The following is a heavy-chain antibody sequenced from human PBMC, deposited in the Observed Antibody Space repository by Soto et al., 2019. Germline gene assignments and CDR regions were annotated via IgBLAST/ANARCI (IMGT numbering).Heavy chain of an antibody. CDR1: GFTFSSYS. D-gene: IGHD3-22*01. CDR2: ISSSSAYI. CDR3: ARETYDSGGWSPKEGY. Sequence: EVQLVESGGGLVKPGGSLRLSCAASGFTFSSYSMKWVRQAPGKGLEWVSSISSSSAYIFYADSVKGRFTISRDNAKNSRYLQMNSLRAEDTAVYYCARETYDSGGWSPKEGYWGQGALVTVSS. V-gene: IGHV3-21*01. J-gene: IGHJ4*02.